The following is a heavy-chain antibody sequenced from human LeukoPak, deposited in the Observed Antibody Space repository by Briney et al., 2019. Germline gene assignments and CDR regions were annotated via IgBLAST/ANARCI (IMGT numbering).Heavy chain of an antibody. D-gene: IGHD2-15*01. V-gene: IGHV4-39*01. CDR1: GGSISTSSYY. Sequence: SETLSLTCTVSGGSISTSSYYWAWIRHPPGKGLEWIGSIYYSGNTYYNSSLESRVTISVDTSDKHFSLELTSVTAADTAVYYCARPRSLAAPSSWFDPWGQGTLVIVSS. CDR2: IYYSGNT. J-gene: IGHJ5*02. CDR3: ARPRSLAAPSSWFDP.